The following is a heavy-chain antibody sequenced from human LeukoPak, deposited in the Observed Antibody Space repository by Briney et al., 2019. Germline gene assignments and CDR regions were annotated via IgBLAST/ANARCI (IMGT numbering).Heavy chain of an antibody. V-gene: IGHV4-59*08. CDR1: VGSISSSY. CDR2: IYYTGDT. J-gene: IGHJ4*02. CDR3: ARHASLVVDN. Sequence: SETLSLTCTVSVGSISSSYWSWIRQPPEKGLEWIGYIYYTGDTNYSPSLKSRVTISIDRSKNQVSLKLSSVTAADTAIYYCARHASLVVDNWGQGTLVTVSS. D-gene: IGHD2-15*01.